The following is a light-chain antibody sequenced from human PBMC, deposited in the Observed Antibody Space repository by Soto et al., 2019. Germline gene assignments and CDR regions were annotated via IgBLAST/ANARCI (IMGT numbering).Light chain of an antibody. V-gene: IGKV1-39*01. CDR3: HQSYSTPRT. Sequence: DIQMTQSPSSLSASVGDRVTITCRTSERIFSYLNWYQQKPGKAPKLLIYRASSLQSGVASRFSGSGSETHFTLTISSQQPEDFAIYYCHQSYSTPRTFGPGTKVDIK. CDR2: RAS. CDR1: ERIFSY. J-gene: IGKJ3*01.